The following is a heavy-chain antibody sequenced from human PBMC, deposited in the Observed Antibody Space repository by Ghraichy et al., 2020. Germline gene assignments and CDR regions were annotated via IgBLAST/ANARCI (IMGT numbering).Heavy chain of an antibody. CDR1: GFTFSTYD. CDR2: LSGISSHI. V-gene: IGHV3-21*01. CDR3: ARCFPPLRRSGEDF. D-gene: IGHD1-26*01. Sequence: GGSLRLSCAASGFTFSTYDMTWVRQAPGKGLEWVASLSGISSHIYYADSVKGRFTISRDNAKNSLFLDMSNLRAEDTAIYYCARCFPPLRRSGEDFWGQGTPVSVSS. J-gene: IGHJ1*01.